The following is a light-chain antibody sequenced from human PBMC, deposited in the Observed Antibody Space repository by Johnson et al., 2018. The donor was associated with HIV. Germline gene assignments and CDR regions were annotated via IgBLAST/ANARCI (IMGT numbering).Light chain of an antibody. CDR3: GTWDSSLSALYV. Sequence: VLTQPPSVSVSPGQTVSITCSGDKLGDKYACWYQQKPGQSPVLVIYQDSKRPSGIPDRFSGSKSGTSATLGITGLQTGDEADYYCGTWDSSLSALYVFGTGTKVTVL. CDR2: QDS. J-gene: IGLJ1*01. CDR1: KLGDKY. V-gene: IGLV3-1*01.